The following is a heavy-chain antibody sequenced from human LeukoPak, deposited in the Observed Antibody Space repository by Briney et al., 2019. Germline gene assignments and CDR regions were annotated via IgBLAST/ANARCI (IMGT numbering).Heavy chain of an antibody. V-gene: IGHV3-21*01. J-gene: IGHJ4*02. CDR3: ARRRAVAGPASRPSGY. D-gene: IGHD6-19*01. CDR1: GFTFSSYS. CDR2: ISSSSSYI. Sequence: GGSLRLSCAASGFTFSSYSMNWVRQAPGKGLEWVSSISSSSSYIYYADSVKGRFTISRDNAKNSLYLQMNSLRAEDTAVYYCARRRAVAGPASRPSGYWGQGTLVTVSS.